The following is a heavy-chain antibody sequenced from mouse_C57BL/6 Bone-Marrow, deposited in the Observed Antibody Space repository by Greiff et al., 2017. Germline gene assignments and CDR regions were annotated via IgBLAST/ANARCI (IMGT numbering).Heavy chain of an antibody. V-gene: IGHV1-7*01. CDR3: ARSSRLVAY. J-gene: IGHJ3*01. Sequence: QVHVKQSGAELAKPGASVKLSCKASGYTFTSYWMHWVNQRPGQGLEWIGYINPSSSYTKYNQKFKDKATLTADKYSSTAYMQLSSLTYEDSAVYYCARSSRLVAYWGQGTLVTVSA. CDR1: GYTFTSYW. CDR2: INPSSSYT.